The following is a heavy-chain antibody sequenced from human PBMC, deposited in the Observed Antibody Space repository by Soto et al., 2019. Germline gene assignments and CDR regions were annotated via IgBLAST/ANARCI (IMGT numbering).Heavy chain of an antibody. CDR2: IYRTGST. V-gene: IGHV4-4*09. Sequence: PSETLSLTCTVSSGSINSFYWSWIRQPPGQGLEWIGEIYRTGSTNYNPSLKSRVTISLDKSENQFSLKVTSLTAADTAVYYCASRDPGTSVDYWGQGTLVTVSS. J-gene: IGHJ4*02. CDR3: ASRDPGTSVDY. D-gene: IGHD1-7*01. CDR1: SGSINSFY.